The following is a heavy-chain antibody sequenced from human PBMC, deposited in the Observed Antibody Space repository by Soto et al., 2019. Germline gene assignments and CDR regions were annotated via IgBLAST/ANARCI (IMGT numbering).Heavy chain of an antibody. J-gene: IGHJ4*02. CDR1: GFTFSSYS. D-gene: IGHD3-22*01. CDR3: ARDVYYYDSSAYWAY. V-gene: IGHV3-21*02. CDR2: ITGSSSYI. Sequence: DVQLVESGGGLVKPGGSLRLSCAASGFTFSSYSMNWVRQAPGKGLEWVSSITGSSSYIYYADSVKGRFTISRDNAKNSLYLQMNSLRAEDTAVYYCARDVYYYDSSAYWAYWGQGTLVTVSS.